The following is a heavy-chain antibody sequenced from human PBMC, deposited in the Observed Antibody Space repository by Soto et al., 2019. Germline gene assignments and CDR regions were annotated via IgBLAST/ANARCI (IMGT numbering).Heavy chain of an antibody. Sequence: GGSLRLSCAASGFTFSSYGMHWVRQAPGKGLEWVAVISYDGSNKYYADSVKGRFTIARANSKNTLYLQMNSLRAEDTAVYYCAKDGDTAMYYFDYWGQGTLVTVSS. D-gene: IGHD5-18*01. CDR3: AKDGDTAMYYFDY. CDR2: ISYDGSNK. J-gene: IGHJ4*02. CDR1: GFTFSSYG. V-gene: IGHV3-30*18.